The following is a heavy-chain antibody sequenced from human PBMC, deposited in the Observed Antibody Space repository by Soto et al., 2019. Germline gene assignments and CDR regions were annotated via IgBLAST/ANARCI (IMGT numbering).Heavy chain of an antibody. CDR2: LSSRGFST. CDR1: GFTFNDYA. Sequence: PGGSLRLSCAASGFTFNDYALTWVRQVPGKGLEWVSSLSSRGFSTHYAESVKGRFTISRDNIKNTVYLQMNSLRAEDTAVYYCANPPGIAASGPDTDYYYYGMDVWGQGTTVTVSS. CDR3: ANPPGIAASGPDTDYYYYGMDV. J-gene: IGHJ6*02. D-gene: IGHD6-13*01. V-gene: IGHV3-23*01.